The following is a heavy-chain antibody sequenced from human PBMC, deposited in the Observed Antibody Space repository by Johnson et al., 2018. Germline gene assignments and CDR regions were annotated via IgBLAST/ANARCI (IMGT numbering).Heavy chain of an antibody. CDR2: LVGTLAA. Sequence: VQLVQSGGGLDTAWQVPETLLCSLWIHFLGRAWSGSQVLVGTLAAGYADSVKGRFTISRDNAKNSLYLQMNSLRDEDTAVYYCAKVATPQKAVLAEYFQHWGQGTLVTVSS. D-gene: IGHD2-15*01. J-gene: IGHJ1*01. CDR3: AKVATPQKAVLAEYFQH. CDR1: IHF. V-gene: IGHV3-9*01.